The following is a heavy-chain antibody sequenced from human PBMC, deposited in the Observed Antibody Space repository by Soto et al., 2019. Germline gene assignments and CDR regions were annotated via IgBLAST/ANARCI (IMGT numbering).Heavy chain of an antibody. J-gene: IGHJ4*02. D-gene: IGHD2-15*01. V-gene: IGHV3-21*01. CDR1: GFAFRSYN. Sequence: EVLLLESGGGLVKPGGSLTLSCAASGFAFRSYNMNWVRQAPGKGLEWVASISSGSSNIYYADSVKGRFTISRDNAKNSLFLQMDSLRAEDSAVYYCASATVVAATFDFWGQGTLVTVSS. CDR2: ISSGSSNI. CDR3: ASATVVAATFDF.